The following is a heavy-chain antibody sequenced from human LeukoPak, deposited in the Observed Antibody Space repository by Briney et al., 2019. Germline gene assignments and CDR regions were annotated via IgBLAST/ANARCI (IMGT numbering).Heavy chain of an antibody. Sequence: GGSLRLSCAASGFTFSSYEMNWVRQAPGKGLEWVSYISSSGSTIYYADSVKGRFTISRDNSKNTLYLQMNSLRSEDTAVYYCVKKRLGRGGGPLDGSFDQWGQGTLVAVSS. D-gene: IGHD3-10*01. V-gene: IGHV3-48*03. J-gene: IGHJ4*02. CDR1: GFTFSSYE. CDR2: ISSSGSTI. CDR3: VKKRLGRGGGPLDGSFDQ.